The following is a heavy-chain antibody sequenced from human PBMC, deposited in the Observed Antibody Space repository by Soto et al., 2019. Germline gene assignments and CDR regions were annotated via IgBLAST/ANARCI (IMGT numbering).Heavy chain of an antibody. Sequence: ASVKVSCKASGYTFTSYGISWVRQAPGQGLEWMGWISAYSGNTSYAQKLQGRVTMTRNTSISTAYMELSSLRSEDTAVYYCASPARNYDFWSGYSFDIWGQGTMVTVS. D-gene: IGHD3-3*01. CDR1: GYTFTSYG. CDR2: ISAYSGNT. CDR3: ASPARNYDFWSGYSFDI. J-gene: IGHJ3*02. V-gene: IGHV1-18*01.